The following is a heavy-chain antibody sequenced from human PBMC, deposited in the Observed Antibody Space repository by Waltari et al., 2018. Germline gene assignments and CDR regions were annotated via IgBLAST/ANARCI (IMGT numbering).Heavy chain of an antibody. V-gene: IGHV4-38-2*01. Sequence: QVQLQESGPGLVKPSETLSLTCAVSGYSISSGYYWGWIRQPPGKGLEWIGSIYHSGRTYYHPSLKSRVTISVDTSKNQFSLKLSSVTAADTAVYYCAMGAGGSLKPMIVVVITPHYFDYWGQGTLVTVSS. CDR2: IYHSGRT. CDR3: AMGAGGSLKPMIVVVITPHYFDY. CDR1: GYSISSGYY. J-gene: IGHJ4*02. D-gene: IGHD3-22*01.